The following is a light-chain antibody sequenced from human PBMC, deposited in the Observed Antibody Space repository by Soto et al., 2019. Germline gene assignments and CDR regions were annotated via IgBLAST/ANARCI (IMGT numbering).Light chain of an antibody. CDR1: QGISNF. J-gene: IGKJ5*01. CDR2: AAS. V-gene: IGKV1-27*01. CDR3: QKYSSVIT. Sequence: EIQMTQSPSSLSASVGDRVTITCRASQGISNFLSWYQQKPGKVPKLLISAASTVQSGVPSRFSGSGSGTDFTLTITSLQHEDVATYYWQKYSSVITFGQGTRLEI.